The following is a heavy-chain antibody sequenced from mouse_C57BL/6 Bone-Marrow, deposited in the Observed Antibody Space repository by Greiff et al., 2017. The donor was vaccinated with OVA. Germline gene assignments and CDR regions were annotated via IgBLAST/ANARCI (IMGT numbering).Heavy chain of an antibody. CDR2: IDPENGDT. J-gene: IGHJ3*02. Sequence: EVKLQESGAELVRPGASVKLSCTASGFNIKDDYMHWVKQRPEQGLEWIGWIDPENGDTEYASKFQGKATITADTSSNTAYLQLSSLTSEDTAVYYCTTGGNYEGWGQGTLVTVSA. CDR1: GFNIKDDY. CDR3: TTGGNYEG. V-gene: IGHV14-4*01. D-gene: IGHD2-1*01.